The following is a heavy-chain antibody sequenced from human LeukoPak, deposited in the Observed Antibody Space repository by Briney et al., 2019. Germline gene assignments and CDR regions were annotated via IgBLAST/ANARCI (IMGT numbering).Heavy chain of an antibody. CDR3: ASGPPTQKYCSSTSCYGGAFDI. CDR1: GGSISSGSYY. J-gene: IGHJ3*02. V-gene: IGHV4-61*02. D-gene: IGHD2-2*01. Sequence: SETLSLTCTVSGGSISSGSYYWSWIRQPAGKGLEWIGRIYTSGSTNYNPSLKSRVTISVDTSKNQFSLKLSSVTAADTAVYYCASGPPTQKYCSSTSCYGGAFDIWGQGTMVTVSS. CDR2: IYTSGST.